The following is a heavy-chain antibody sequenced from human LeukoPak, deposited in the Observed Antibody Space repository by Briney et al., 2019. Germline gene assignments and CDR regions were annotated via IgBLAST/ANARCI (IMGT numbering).Heavy chain of an antibody. D-gene: IGHD3-3*01. J-gene: IGHJ4*02. V-gene: IGHV4-59*08. CDR2: IYYSGST. CDR3: ARRRGNFWSDYYAFDY. Sequence: PSETLSLTCTVSGGSISSYYWSWIRQPPGEGLEWIGYIYYSGSTNYNPSLASRATISLDTSKNQFSLKLSSVTAADTAVYYCARRRGNFWSDYYAFDYWGLGTLVTISS. CDR1: GGSISSYY.